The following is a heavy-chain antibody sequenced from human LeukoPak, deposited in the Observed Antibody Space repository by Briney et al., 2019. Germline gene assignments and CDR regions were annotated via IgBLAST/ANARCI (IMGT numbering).Heavy chain of an antibody. D-gene: IGHD5-18*01. CDR3: AKNLAYSYGNTRLDY. J-gene: IGHJ4*02. V-gene: IGHV3-23*01. CDR2: ISGSGSST. Sequence: GGSLRLSCAASGFTFSSYAMSWVRQAPGKGLEWVSGISGSGSSTYYADSVKGRFTISRDNYTLFLRLNSPRAEDTAVYFCAKNLAYSYGNTRLDYWGQGTLVTVSS. CDR1: GFTFSSYA.